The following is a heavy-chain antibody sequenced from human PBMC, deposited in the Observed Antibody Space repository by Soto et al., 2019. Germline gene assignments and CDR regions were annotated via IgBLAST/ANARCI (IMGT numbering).Heavy chain of an antibody. CDR3: AREPYQLLFGADQYYYYYGMDV. CDR1: GFTFSSYS. V-gene: IGHV3-21*01. CDR2: ISSSSSYI. D-gene: IGHD2-2*01. Sequence: GGSLRLSCAAAGFTFSSYSMSWVRQAPGKGLEWVASISSSSSYIYYADSGKCRFTISRDNAKNSLYLQMNSLRAEDTAVYYRAREPYQLLFGADQYYYYYGMDVWGQGTTVTVSS. J-gene: IGHJ6*02.